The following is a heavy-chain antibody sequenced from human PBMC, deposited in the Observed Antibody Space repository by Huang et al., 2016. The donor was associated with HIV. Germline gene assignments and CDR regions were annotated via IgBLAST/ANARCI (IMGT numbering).Heavy chain of an antibody. CDR3: ARDHHDFWRGYRRMYFFDH. Sequence: QVQLQESGPGLVKPSETLSLPCTVSGGSISTHYWSWIRQPPGNGLEWIGSIDYSGSTNYSTSLKSRVTILRDTSKNQFSLRVNAVTAADTAMYYCARDHHDFWRGYRRMYFFDHWGQGTLVTVSS. D-gene: IGHD3-3*01. CDR2: IDYSGST. J-gene: IGHJ4*02. CDR1: GGSISTHY. V-gene: IGHV4-59*11.